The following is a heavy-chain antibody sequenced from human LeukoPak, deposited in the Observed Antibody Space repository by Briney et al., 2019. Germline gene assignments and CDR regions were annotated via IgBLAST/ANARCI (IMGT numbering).Heavy chain of an antibody. V-gene: IGHV4-34*01. CDR3: ARHLSIYDSSGYYFPPLYYFDY. Sequence: SETLSLTCAVYGGSFSGYYWSWTRQPPGKGLEWIGEINHSGSTNYNPSLKSRVTISVDTSKNQFSLKLSSVTAADTAVYYCARHLSIYDSSGYYFPPLYYFDYWGQGTLVTVSS. J-gene: IGHJ4*02. CDR2: INHSGST. CDR1: GGSFSGYY. D-gene: IGHD3-22*01.